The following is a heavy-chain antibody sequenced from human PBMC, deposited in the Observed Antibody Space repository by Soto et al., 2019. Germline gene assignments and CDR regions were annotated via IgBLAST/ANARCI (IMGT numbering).Heavy chain of an antibody. D-gene: IGHD3-22*01. CDR1: GFTFSSYG. Sequence: GRSLRLSCAASGFTFSSYGMHWVRQAPGKGLEWVAVIWYDGSNKYYADSLKSRVTISVDTSKNQFSLKLSSVTAADTAVYYCASPGQLDYYDRVTTFDYLGQGTLVTVSS. J-gene: IGHJ4*02. CDR2: IWYDGSNK. V-gene: IGHV3-33*01. CDR3: ASPGQLDYYDRVTTFDY.